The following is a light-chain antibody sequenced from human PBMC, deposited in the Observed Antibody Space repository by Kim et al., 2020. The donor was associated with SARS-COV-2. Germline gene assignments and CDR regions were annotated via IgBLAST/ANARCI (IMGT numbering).Light chain of an antibody. Sequence: QSALTQPASVSGSPGQSITISCTGTTSDVGDYDYVSWYQQHPGKAPKIIISDVSNRPSGVSSRFSGSKSGNTASLTISGLQDEDEADYYCCSYARGSAYVFGTGTKVTVL. J-gene: IGLJ1*01. CDR1: TSDVGDYDY. CDR3: CSYARGSAYV. CDR2: DVS. V-gene: IGLV2-14*03.